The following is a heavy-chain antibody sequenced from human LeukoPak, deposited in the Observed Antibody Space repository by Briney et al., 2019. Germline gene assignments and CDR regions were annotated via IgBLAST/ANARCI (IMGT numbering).Heavy chain of an antibody. CDR2: IYYSGST. CDR3: ARSAGYYDFWSGYYRGYYFDY. CDR1: GGSISSYY. V-gene: IGHV4-59*01. J-gene: IGHJ4*02. D-gene: IGHD3-3*01. Sequence: SGTLSLTCTVSGGSISSYYWSWIRRPPGKGLEWIGYIYYSGSTNYNPSLKSRVTISVDTSKNQFSLKLSSVTAADTAVYYCARSAGYYDFWSGYYRGYYFDYWGQGTLVTVSP.